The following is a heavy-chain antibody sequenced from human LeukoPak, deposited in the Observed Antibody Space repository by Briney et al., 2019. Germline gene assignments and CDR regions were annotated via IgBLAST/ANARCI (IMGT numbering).Heavy chain of an antibody. Sequence: PSETLSLTCTVSGGSISSSSYYWGWIRQPPGKGLEWIGSIYYSGSTYYNPSLKSRVTISVDTSKNQFSLKLSSVTAADTAVYYCAREGTDQYYYYYMDVWGKGTTVTVSS. D-gene: IGHD3-10*01. CDR3: AREGTDQYYYYYMDV. V-gene: IGHV4-39*07. J-gene: IGHJ6*03. CDR2: IYYSGST. CDR1: GGSISSSSYY.